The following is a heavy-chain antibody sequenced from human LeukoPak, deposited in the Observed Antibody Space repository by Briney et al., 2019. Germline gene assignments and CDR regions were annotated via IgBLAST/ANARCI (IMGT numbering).Heavy chain of an antibody. CDR2: IRYDGSNK. V-gene: IGHV3-30*02. Sequence: GGSLRLSCAASGFTFSSYGMHWVRQAPGKGLEWVAFIRYDGSNKYYADSVKGRSTISRDNSKNTLYLQMNSLRAEDTAVYYCAKDWSRYCSSTSCYRSDAFDIWGQGTMVTVSS. CDR1: GFTFSSYG. CDR3: AKDWSRYCSSTSCYRSDAFDI. J-gene: IGHJ3*02. D-gene: IGHD2-2*01.